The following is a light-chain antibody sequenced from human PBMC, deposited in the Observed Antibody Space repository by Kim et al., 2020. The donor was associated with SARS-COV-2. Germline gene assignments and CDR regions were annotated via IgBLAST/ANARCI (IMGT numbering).Light chain of an antibody. CDR3: QQYASYIT. CDR1: QSVSSTH. CDR2: ATS. V-gene: IGKV3-20*01. Sequence: EIVLTQSPGTLSLSPGERATISCRASQSVSSTHLAWYQQKPGQAPRLLIYATSTRATGIPGRFSGSGSGTDFTLIISRLEPEDVAVYYCQQYASYITFGQGTRLEIK. J-gene: IGKJ5*01.